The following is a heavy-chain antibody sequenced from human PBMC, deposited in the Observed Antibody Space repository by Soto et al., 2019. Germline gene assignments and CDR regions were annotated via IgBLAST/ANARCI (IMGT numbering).Heavy chain of an antibody. CDR1: GFTFSSYA. J-gene: IGHJ4*02. CDR2: ISGSGGST. D-gene: IGHD3-9*01. V-gene: IGHV3-23*01. Sequence: GGFLRLSCAASGFTFSSYAMSWVRQAPGKGLEWVPAISGSGGSTYYADSVKGRFTISRDNSKKTLHLQMNSLRAEDTAVYYCAKDDGILTGYFGYWGQGTLVTSPQ. CDR3: AKDDGILTGYFGY.